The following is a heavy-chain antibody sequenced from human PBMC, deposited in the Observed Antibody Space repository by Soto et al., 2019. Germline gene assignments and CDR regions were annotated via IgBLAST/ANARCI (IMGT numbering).Heavy chain of an antibody. CDR3: ARGVTTVTTIDY. D-gene: IGHD4-17*01. CDR1: GGSISSYS. V-gene: IGHV4-30-2*01. J-gene: IGHJ4*02. CDR2: IYHSGST. Sequence: SETLSLTCTVSGGSISSYSWSWIRQPPGKGLEWIGYIYHSGSTYYNPSLKSRVTISVDRSKNQFSLKLSSVTAADTAVYYCARGVTTVTTIDYWGQGTLVTVSS.